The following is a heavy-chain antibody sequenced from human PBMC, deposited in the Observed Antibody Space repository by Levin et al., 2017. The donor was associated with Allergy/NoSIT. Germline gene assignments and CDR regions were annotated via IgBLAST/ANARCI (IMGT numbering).Heavy chain of an antibody. CDR2: ISGSGTII. J-gene: IGHJ4*02. D-gene: IGHD2-21*02. V-gene: IGHV3-11*01. CDR3: ARLDRCGGDCYILDY. Sequence: SCAASGFTFSDYYMSWIRQAPGKGLEWVSYISGSGTIIYNADSVKGRFTISRDNAKNSMALQMNSLRAEDTAVYFCARLDRCGGDCYILDYWGQGTRVTVSS. CDR1: GFTFSDYY.